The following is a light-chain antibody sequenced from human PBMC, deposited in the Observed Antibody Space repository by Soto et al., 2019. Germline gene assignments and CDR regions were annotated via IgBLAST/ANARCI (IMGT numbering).Light chain of an antibody. CDR1: QSVSSN. J-gene: IGKJ1*01. CDR3: QQYNNWWT. V-gene: IGKV3-15*01. CDR2: GAS. Sequence: EIVMTQSPATLSVSPGERATLSCRASQSVSSNLAWYQQKPGQAPRLLIYGASTRATGIPARFSGSASGTEITLTISRLQSEDFAVYYCQQYNNWWTFGQGTKVEIK.